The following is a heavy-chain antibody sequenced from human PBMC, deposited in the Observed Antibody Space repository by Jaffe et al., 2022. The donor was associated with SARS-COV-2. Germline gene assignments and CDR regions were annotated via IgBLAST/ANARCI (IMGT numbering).Heavy chain of an antibody. CDR1: GGSVSSGSYY. CDR2: IYYSGST. J-gene: IGHJ4*02. Sequence: QVQLQESGPGLVKPSETLSLTCTVSGGSVSSGSYYWSWIRQPPGKGLEWIGYIYYSGSTNYNPSLKSRVTISVDTSKNQFSLKLSSVTAADTAVYYCARAGAIAAVPTLKSIKYYFDYWGQGTLVTVSS. D-gene: IGHD6-13*01. CDR3: ARAGAIAAVPTLKSIKYYFDY. V-gene: IGHV4-61*01.